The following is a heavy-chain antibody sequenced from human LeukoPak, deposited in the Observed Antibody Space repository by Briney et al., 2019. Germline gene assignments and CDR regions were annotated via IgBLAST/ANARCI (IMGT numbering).Heavy chain of an antibody. CDR3: ARDSAGVGDYGGFGFMDV. V-gene: IGHV3-48*03. CDR1: GFTFSIYE. Sequence: PGGSLRLSCAASGFTFSIYEMNWVRQAPGKGLEWVSYISNSGSTIYYADSVKGRFTISRDNAKNSLYLQMNSLRAEDTAVYYCARDSAGVGDYGGFGFMDVWGKGTTVTISS. J-gene: IGHJ6*03. D-gene: IGHD4-23*01. CDR2: ISNSGSTI.